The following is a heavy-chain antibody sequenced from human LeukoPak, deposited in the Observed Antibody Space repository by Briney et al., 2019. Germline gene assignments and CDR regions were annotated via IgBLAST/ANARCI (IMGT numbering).Heavy chain of an antibody. D-gene: IGHD3-10*01. Sequence: SETLSLTCTVSGGSISSYYWSWIRQPAGKGLEWIGRIYTSGSTNYNPSLKSRVTMSVDTSKNQFSLKLSSVTAADTAVYYCAGGTRGGSGSYYNVGAFDIWGQGTMVTVSS. V-gene: IGHV4-4*07. CDR3: AGGTRGGSGSYYNVGAFDI. CDR2: IYTSGST. CDR1: GGSISSYY. J-gene: IGHJ3*02.